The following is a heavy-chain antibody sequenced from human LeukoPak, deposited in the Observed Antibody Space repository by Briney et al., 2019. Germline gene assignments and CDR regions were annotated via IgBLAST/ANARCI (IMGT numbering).Heavy chain of an antibody. V-gene: IGHV1-69*13. CDR3: ARDSSDWFDC. CDR2: IIPIFGTA. J-gene: IGHJ4*02. CDR1: GGTFSSYA. Sequence: ASVKVSCKASGGTFSSYAISWVRQAPGQGLEWMGGIIPIFGTANYAQKFQSRVTITADESTSTAYMELSSLRSEDTAVYYCARDSSDWFDCWGQGTLVTVSS. D-gene: IGHD6-19*01.